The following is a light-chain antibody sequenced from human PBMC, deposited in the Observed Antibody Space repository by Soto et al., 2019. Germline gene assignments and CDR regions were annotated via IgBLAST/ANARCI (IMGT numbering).Light chain of an antibody. CDR2: EVN. CDR1: SSDVGAYNY. J-gene: IGLJ3*02. V-gene: IGLV2-8*01. CDR3: CSHSSSITWM. Sequence: QSALTQPPSASGSPGQSVTISCTGTSSDVGAYNYVSWYRQHPGKAPKLLIFEVNSRPSGVPDRFSGSKSGNTASLTVSGLQAEDEAVYYCCSHSSSITWMFGGGTKLTVL.